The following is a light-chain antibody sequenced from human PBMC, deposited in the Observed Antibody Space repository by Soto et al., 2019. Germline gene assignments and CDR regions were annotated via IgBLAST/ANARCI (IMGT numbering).Light chain of an antibody. J-gene: IGKJ3*01. V-gene: IGKV3-20*01. CDR3: QQYGTFPFT. CDR2: GTS. CDR1: QNISRS. Sequence: EIVMTQSPVTLSVSPGERATLSCRASQNISRSLAWYQQKPGQGPSLLIYGTSTRAGGVPDRFSGSGSGTDFTLTISRLEPEDFAVYYCQQYGTFPFTFGPGTKVDIK.